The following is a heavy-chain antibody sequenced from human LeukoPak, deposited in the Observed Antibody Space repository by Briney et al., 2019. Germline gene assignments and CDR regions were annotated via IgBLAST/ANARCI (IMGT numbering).Heavy chain of an antibody. D-gene: IGHD5-24*01. Sequence: ASVKVSCKTSGYIFAPHHIHWMRQAPGQGLELLGWVSAANNPEYSQKFQGRVVITRDASATTSYLELNSLRSEDTAIYYCAMSVEMPPIPSFDFWGQGTLVTVSS. V-gene: IGHV1-3*01. CDR3: AMSVEMPPIPSFDF. CDR1: GYIFAPHH. CDR2: VSAANNP. J-gene: IGHJ4*02.